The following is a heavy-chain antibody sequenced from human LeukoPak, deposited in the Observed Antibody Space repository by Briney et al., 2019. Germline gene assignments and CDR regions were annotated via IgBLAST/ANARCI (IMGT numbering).Heavy chain of an antibody. CDR1: GRTFSSYA. Sequence: ASVKVFCKASGRTFSSYAISWVRQAPGQGLEWMGRIIPILGIENYAQKFQGRVTINADKCASTAYMELSSLRSEDTAVYYCAREGVWFGELLPFDYWGQGTLVTVSS. CDR2: IIPILGIE. D-gene: IGHD3-10*01. CDR3: AREGVWFGELLPFDY. J-gene: IGHJ4*02. V-gene: IGHV1-69*04.